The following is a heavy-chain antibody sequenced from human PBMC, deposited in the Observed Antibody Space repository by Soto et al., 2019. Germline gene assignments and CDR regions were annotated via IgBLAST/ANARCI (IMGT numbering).Heavy chain of an antibody. CDR3: TVEGSRGVFDY. Sequence: QVQLQQWGAGLLKPSETLSLTCAVYGGSFSGYYWSWIRQPPGKGLEWIGEINHSGSTNYNPSLKSRVSISVDRSKNQLSLKLSSVTAADTAVYYCTVEGSRGVFDYWGQGTLVTVSS. CDR2: INHSGST. J-gene: IGHJ4*02. V-gene: IGHV4-34*01. CDR1: GGSFSGYY. D-gene: IGHD3-10*01.